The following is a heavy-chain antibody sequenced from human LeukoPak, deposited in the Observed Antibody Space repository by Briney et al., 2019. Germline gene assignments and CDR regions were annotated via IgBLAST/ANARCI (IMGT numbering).Heavy chain of an antibody. CDR2: IYYSGST. Sequence: SETLSLTXTVSGGSISSYYWSWIRQPPGKGLEWIGYIYYSGSTNYNPSLKSRVTISVDTSKNQFSLKLSSVTAADTAVYYCARVPPASYYYDSSGYRALGYYYYMDVWGKGTTVTVSS. CDR3: ARVPPASYYYDSSGYRALGYYYYMDV. D-gene: IGHD3-22*01. CDR1: GGSISSYY. J-gene: IGHJ6*03. V-gene: IGHV4-59*01.